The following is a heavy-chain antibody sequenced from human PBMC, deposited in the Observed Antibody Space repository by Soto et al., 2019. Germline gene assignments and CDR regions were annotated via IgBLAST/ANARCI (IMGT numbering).Heavy chain of an antibody. D-gene: IGHD3-3*01. CDR2: ISGSGGST. V-gene: IGHV3-23*01. Sequence: PGGSLRLSCAASGFTFSSYAMSWVRQAPGKGLEWVSVISGSGGSTYYADSVKGRFIISRDNSKNLVFLQMNSLRIEDTALYFCAKVGVATDGDYLWGQGTVVTVSS. CDR3: AKVGVATDGDYL. J-gene: IGHJ5*02. CDR1: GFTFSSYA.